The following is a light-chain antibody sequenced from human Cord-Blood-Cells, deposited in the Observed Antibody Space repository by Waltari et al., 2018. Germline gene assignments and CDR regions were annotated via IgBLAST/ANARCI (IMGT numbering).Light chain of an antibody. CDR3: CSYAGSSTWV. CDR1: SSDVGSYNL. Sequence: QSALTQPASVSGSPGQSITISCTGTSSDVGSYNLFSWYQQHPGKAPKLMIYEGGKRPSGVSNRFSGSKSGNTASLTISGLQAEDEADYYCCSYAGSSTWVFGGGTKLTVL. CDR2: EGG. V-gene: IGLV2-23*01. J-gene: IGLJ3*02.